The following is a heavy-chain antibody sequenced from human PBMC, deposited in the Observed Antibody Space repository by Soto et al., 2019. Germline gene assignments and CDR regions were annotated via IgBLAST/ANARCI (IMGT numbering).Heavy chain of an antibody. D-gene: IGHD1-26*01. CDR1: GYTFTSYA. Sequence: QVQLVQSGAEVKKPGASGKVSCKASGYTFTSYAMHWVRQAPGQRREWMGWINAGKGNTKYSQKFQGRVTITRDTSASTAYMELSSLRSEDTAVYYCARDVGDTGDWGQGTLVTVSS. CDR3: ARDVGDTGD. V-gene: IGHV1-3*01. CDR2: INAGKGNT. J-gene: IGHJ4*02.